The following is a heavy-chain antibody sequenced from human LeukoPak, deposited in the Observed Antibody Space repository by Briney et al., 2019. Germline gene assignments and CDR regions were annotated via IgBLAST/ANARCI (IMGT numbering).Heavy chain of an antibody. V-gene: IGHV1-2*02. D-gene: IGHD2-2*01. CDR1: GYTFTGYY. CDR3: ARDHCSSTSCYGALSNWFDP. J-gene: IGHJ5*02. CDR2: NNPNSGGT. Sequence: ASVKVSCKASGYTFTGYYMHWVRQAPGQGLEWMGWNNPNSGGTNYAQKFQGRVTMTRDTSISTAYMELSRLRSDDTAVYYCARDHCSSTSCYGALSNWFDPWGQGTLVTVSS.